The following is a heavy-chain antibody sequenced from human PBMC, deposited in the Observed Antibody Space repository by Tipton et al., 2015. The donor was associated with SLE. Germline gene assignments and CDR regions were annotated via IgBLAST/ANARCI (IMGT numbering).Heavy chain of an antibody. Sequence: QLVQSGGGLVKPGGSLRLSCAASGFTFSSYSMNWVRQAPGKGLEWVSSISSSTDYIYYADSVKGRFTISRDNAKNSLSLQMNSLRAEDTAVYYCARDPDIAAAYYFQHWGQGTLVTVSS. CDR3: ARDPDIAAAYYFQH. J-gene: IGHJ1*01. CDR1: GFTFSSYS. D-gene: IGHD6-13*01. V-gene: IGHV3-21*01. CDR2: ISSSTDYI.